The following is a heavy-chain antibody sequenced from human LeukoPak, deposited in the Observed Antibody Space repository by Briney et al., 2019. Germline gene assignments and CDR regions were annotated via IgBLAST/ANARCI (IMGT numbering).Heavy chain of an antibody. J-gene: IGHJ4*02. Sequence: SETLSLTCAVSGYSISSGYYWGWIREPPGKGLEWIGSIYHSGSTYYIPSPKSRVTISVDTAKNQFSLKLSSVTAADTAVYYCARDAYYYGSGSYYNNWGQGTLVTVSS. CDR1: GYSISSGYY. V-gene: IGHV4-38-2*02. CDR2: IYHSGST. D-gene: IGHD3-10*01. CDR3: ARDAYYYGSGSYYNN.